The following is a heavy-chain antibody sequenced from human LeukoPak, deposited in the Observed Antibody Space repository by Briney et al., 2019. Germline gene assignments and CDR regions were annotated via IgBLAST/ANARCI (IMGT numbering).Heavy chain of an antibody. J-gene: IGHJ4*02. V-gene: IGHV4-34*01. CDR1: GGSFSGYC. CDR3: VRDRGRGYSGYDAKFDH. D-gene: IGHD5-12*01. Sequence: SETLSLTCAVYGGSFSGYCWSWIRQPPGKGLEWIGEINHSGSTNYNPSLKSRLTISVDTSKNQFSLKLSSVTAADTAVYYCVRDRGRGYSGYDAKFDHWGQGALVTVSS. CDR2: INHSGST.